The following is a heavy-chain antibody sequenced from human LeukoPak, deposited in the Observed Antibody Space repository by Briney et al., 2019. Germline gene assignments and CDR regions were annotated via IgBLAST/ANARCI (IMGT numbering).Heavy chain of an antibody. CDR2: IWYDGSAT. CDR3: AKGRDIVVVPAANNFDY. D-gene: IGHD2-2*01. Sequence: PGGSLRLSCAASGFTFTNYGMHWVRQAPGKGLEWIALIWYDGSATYYAESVKGRFTISRDDSKSTLYLQMNSLRAEDTAVYYCAKGRDIVVVPAANNFDYWGQGTLVTVSS. V-gene: IGHV3-30*02. J-gene: IGHJ4*02. CDR1: GFTFTNYG.